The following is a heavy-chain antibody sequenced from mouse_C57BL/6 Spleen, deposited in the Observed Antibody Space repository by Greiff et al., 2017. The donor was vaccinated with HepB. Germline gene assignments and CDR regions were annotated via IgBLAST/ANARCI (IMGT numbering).Heavy chain of an antibody. CDR2: INPNNGGT. J-gene: IGHJ4*01. CDR3: ASWDVGAMDY. V-gene: IGHV1-26*01. Sequence: EVQLQQSGPELVKPGASVKISCKASGYTFTDYYMNWVKQSHGKSLEWIGDINPNNGGTSYNQKFKGKATLTVDKSSSPAYMELRSLTSEDSAVYYCASWDVGAMDYWGQGTSVTVSS. D-gene: IGHD4-1*01. CDR1: GYTFTDYY.